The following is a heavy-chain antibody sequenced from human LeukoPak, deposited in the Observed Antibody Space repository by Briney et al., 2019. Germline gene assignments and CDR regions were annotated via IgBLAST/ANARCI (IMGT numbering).Heavy chain of an antibody. Sequence: GGSLRLSCEASGFTFSSYAMSWVRQAPGKGLEWVSAISGSGGSTYYADSVKGRFTISRDNSKNTLYLQMNSLRAEDTAVYYCAKDLAGYYVARGFDYWGQGTLVTVSS. CDR1: GFTFSSYA. D-gene: IGHD1-26*01. V-gene: IGHV3-23*01. CDR3: AKDLAGYYVARGFDY. CDR2: ISGSGGST. J-gene: IGHJ4*02.